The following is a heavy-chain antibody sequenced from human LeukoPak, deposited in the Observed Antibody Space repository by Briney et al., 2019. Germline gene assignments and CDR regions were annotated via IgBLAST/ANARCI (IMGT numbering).Heavy chain of an antibody. CDR1: GFTFSRYG. Sequence: GGSLRLSCAASGFTFSRYGMHWVRQAPGKGLEWVALIWYDGSNKYYADSVKGRFTISRDNSKNTLYLQMNSLRAEDTAVYYCAKARYSSSWYYFDYWGQGTLATVSS. CDR2: IWYDGSNK. CDR3: AKARYSSSWYYFDY. J-gene: IGHJ4*02. D-gene: IGHD6-13*01. V-gene: IGHV3-33*06.